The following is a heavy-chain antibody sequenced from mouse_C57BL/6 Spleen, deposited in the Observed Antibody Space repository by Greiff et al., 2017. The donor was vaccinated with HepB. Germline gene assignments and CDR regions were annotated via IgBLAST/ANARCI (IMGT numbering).Heavy chain of an antibody. V-gene: IGHV1-50*01. D-gene: IGHD3-2*02. J-gene: IGHJ3*01. CDR2: IDPSDSYT. CDR1: GYTFTSYW. CDR3: ARWGDSSGYPGWFAY. Sequence: QVQLQQPGAELVKPGASVKLSCKASGYTFTSYWMQWVKQRPGQGLEWIGEIDPSDSYTNYNQKFKGKATLTVDTSSSTAYMQLSSLTSEDSAVYYCARWGDSSGYPGWFAYWGQGTLVTVSA.